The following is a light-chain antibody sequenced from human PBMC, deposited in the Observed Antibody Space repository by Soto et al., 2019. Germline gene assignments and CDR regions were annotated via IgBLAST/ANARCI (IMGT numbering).Light chain of an antibody. CDR3: QQYGSAHTRK. V-gene: IGKV3-20*01. Sequence: DIGLKLSPISLSCSTSNSATISFMNIQSVSNDFLAWYQQKPGQAPRLLIYGASTRATDVQDRFSGSGSGADFTLTISRPEPEDFAVYYFQQYGSAHTRKFGEGTIVDIK. J-gene: IGKJ1*01. CDR2: GAS. CDR1: QSVSNDF.